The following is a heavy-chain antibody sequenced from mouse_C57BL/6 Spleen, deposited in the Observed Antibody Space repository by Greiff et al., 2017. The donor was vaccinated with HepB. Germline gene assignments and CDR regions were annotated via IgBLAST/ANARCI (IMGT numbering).Heavy chain of an antibody. V-gene: IGHV1-7*01. CDR3: ANYDYDVGYAMDY. J-gene: IGHJ4*01. D-gene: IGHD2-4*01. CDR2: INPSSGYT. Sequence: VQLQQSGAELAKPGASVKLSCKASGYTFTSYWMHWVKQRPGQGLEWIGYINPSSGYTKYNQKFKDKATLTADKSSSTAYMQLSSLTYEDSAVYYCANYDYDVGYAMDYWGQGTSVTVSS. CDR1: GYTFTSYW.